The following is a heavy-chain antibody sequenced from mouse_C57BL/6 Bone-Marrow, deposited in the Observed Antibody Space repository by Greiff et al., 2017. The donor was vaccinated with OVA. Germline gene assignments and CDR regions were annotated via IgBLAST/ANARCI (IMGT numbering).Heavy chain of an antibody. D-gene: IGHD1-1*01. CDR3: ARAGAFYYGSSYGY. Sequence: VKLVESGAELARPGASVKLSCKASGYTFTSYGISWVKQRTGQGLEWIGEIYPRSGNTYYNEKFKGKATLTADKSSSTAYMELRSLTSEDSAVYFCARAGAFYYGSSYGYWGQGTTLTVSS. CDR2: IYPRSGNT. J-gene: IGHJ2*01. V-gene: IGHV1-81*01. CDR1: GYTFTSYG.